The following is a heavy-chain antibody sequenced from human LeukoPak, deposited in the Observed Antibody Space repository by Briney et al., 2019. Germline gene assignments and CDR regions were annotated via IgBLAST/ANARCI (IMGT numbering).Heavy chain of an antibody. CDR2: ISGDGTRT. V-gene: IGHV3-23*01. CDR3: AKWPEGAMDYFDY. Sequence: GGSLRLSCAASRFSFSSYAMTWARQAPVKGLEWVSAISGDGTRTYYADSVKGRFTFSRDNSKNTLYLEMSSLRVEDTAIYYCAKWPEGAMDYFDYWGQGTLVTVSS. D-gene: IGHD3-16*01. CDR1: RFSFSSYA. J-gene: IGHJ4*02.